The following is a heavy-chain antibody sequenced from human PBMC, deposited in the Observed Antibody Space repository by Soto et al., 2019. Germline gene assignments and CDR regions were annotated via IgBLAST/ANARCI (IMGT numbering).Heavy chain of an antibody. CDR1: GFTFDDYA. CDR2: ISWNSGSI. CDR3: AKGGGSYGYYLDY. Sequence: EVQLVESGGGLVQPGRSLRLSCAASGFTFDDYAMHWVRQAPGKGLEWVSGISWNSGSIGYADSVKGRFTISRDNAKNSLYLQMNSLRAEDTALYYCAKGGGSYGYYLDYWGQGTLVTVSS. V-gene: IGHV3-9*01. D-gene: IGHD1-26*01. J-gene: IGHJ4*02.